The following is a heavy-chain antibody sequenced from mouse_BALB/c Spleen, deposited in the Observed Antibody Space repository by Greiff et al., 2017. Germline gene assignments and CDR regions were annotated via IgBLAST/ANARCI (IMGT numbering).Heavy chain of an antibody. CDR2: INSNGGST. V-gene: IGHV5-6-2*01. CDR1: GFTFSSYY. Sequence: EVQLVESGGGLVKLGGSLKLSCAASGFTFSSYYMSWVRQTPEKRLELVAAINSNGGSTYYADTVKGRFTISRDNPKNTLFLQMTSLRSEDTAMYYCARLYGKGFAYWGQGTLVTVSA. CDR3: ARLYGKGFAY. D-gene: IGHD2-1*01. J-gene: IGHJ3*01.